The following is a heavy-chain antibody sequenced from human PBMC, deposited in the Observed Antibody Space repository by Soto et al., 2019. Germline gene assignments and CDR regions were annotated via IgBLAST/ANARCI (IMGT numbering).Heavy chain of an antibody. J-gene: IGHJ4*02. CDR1: GFTFSSYA. CDR2: ISGSGGST. Sequence: EVRLLESGGGLVQPGGSLRLSCAASGFTFSSYAMSWVRQARGKGLEWVSAISGSGGSTYYADSVKGRFTIFRDNSKNTLYLQMNSLRAEDTAVYYCAKRRPYSSSWYEDYWGQGTLVTVSS. CDR3: AKRRPYSSSWYEDY. V-gene: IGHV3-23*01. D-gene: IGHD6-13*01.